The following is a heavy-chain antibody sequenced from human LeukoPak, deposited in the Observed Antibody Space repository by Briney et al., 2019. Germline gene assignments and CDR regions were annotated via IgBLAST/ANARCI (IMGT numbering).Heavy chain of an antibody. V-gene: IGHV4-59*01. CDR2: IYYSGST. J-gene: IGHJ4*02. D-gene: IGHD3-16*02. CDR1: GGSISSYY. CDR3: ARDVVITFGGVIVTYFDY. Sequence: SETLSLTCTVSGGSISSYYWSWIRQPPGKGLEWIGYIYYSGSTNYNPSLKSRVTISVDTSKNQSSLKLSSVTAADTAVYYCARDVVITFGGVIVTYFDYWGQGTLVTVSS.